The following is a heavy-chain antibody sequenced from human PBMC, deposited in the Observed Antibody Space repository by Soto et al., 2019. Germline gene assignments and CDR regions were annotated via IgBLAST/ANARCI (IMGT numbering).Heavy chain of an antibody. CDR3: TKDLMGAAGTGSDH. D-gene: IGHD6-13*01. CDR1: GFSFSYVG. CDR2: ILSKSDGGTT. V-gene: IGHV3-15*01. Sequence: KTXVSLRLSCAASGFSFSYVGLTWVRQAPGKGLQWVGRILSKSDGGTTDYAAPVKGRFSISRDDSKNTVYLQMNSLKSEDTAVYYCTKDLMGAAGTGSDHWGQGTLVTVSS. J-gene: IGHJ4*02.